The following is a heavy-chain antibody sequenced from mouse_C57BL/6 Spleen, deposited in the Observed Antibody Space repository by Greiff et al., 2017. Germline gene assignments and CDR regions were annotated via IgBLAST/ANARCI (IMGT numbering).Heavy chain of an antibody. CDR2: ISPNNGTT. CDR1: GYSFTDYN. Sequence: EVQLQQSGPELVKPGASVKISCTASGYSFTDYNMNWVKQSNGKSLEWIGVISPNNGTTSYNQKFKGKATLTVAKSYSTVYMQINSLTSEDTAVYYCARYYVPWYLDDWGTGTTVTVSS. CDR3: ARYYVPWYLDD. J-gene: IGHJ1*03. D-gene: IGHD1-1*01. V-gene: IGHV1-39*01.